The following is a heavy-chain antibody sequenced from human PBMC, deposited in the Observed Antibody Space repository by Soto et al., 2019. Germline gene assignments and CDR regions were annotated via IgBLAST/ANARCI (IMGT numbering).Heavy chain of an antibody. Sequence: GGSLRLSCAAAGFPFSDFAMHWVRRAPGKGLEWVAMIWYDGSNNAYADSVKGRFTISRDNSKNTLYLQMNSLRPEDTAVYYCARSGGGGPKNWFDPWGQGTLVTVSS. CDR2: IWYDGSNN. J-gene: IGHJ5*02. CDR3: ARSGGGGPKNWFDP. CDR1: GFPFSDFA. V-gene: IGHV3-33*01. D-gene: IGHD3-16*01.